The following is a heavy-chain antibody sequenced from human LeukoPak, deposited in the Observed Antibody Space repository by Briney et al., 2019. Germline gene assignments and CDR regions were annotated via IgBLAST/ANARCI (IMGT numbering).Heavy chain of an antibody. CDR2: INPNSGGT. V-gene: IGHV1-2*04. CDR1: GYTFTGYY. Sequence: ASVKVSYKASGYTFTGYYMHWVRQAPGQGLEWMGWINPNSGGTNYAQKFQGWVTMTRDTSISTAYMELSRLRSDDTAVYYCARGSAFSAVAFDYWGQGTLVTVSS. J-gene: IGHJ4*02. D-gene: IGHD6-19*01. CDR3: ARGSAFSAVAFDY.